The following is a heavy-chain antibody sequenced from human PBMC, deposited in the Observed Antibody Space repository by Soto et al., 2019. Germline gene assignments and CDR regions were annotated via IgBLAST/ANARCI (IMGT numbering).Heavy chain of an antibody. J-gene: IGHJ4*02. CDR1: GGSFSGYY. CDR2: INHSGST. V-gene: IGHV4-34*01. Sequence: SETLSLTCAVYGGSFSGYYWSWIRQPPGKGLEWIGEINHSGSTNYNPSLKSRVTISVDTSKNQFSLKLSSVTAADTAVYYCARGHVVITRFDYWGQGTLVTVSS. CDR3: ARGHVVITRFDY. D-gene: IGHD3-22*01.